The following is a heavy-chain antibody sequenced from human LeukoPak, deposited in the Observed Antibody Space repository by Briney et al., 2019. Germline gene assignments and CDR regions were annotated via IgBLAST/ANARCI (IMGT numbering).Heavy chain of an antibody. V-gene: IGHV4-34*12. Sequence: PSETLSLTCAVYGGSFSGYYWSWIRQTPGKGLEWIGEIFHSESVNSNPSLESRLTISLDKSKNHFSLELTSVTAAGTALYFCAREIFGARAFEYWGQGILVTVSS. J-gene: IGHJ4*02. CDR1: GGSFSGYY. D-gene: IGHD3-3*01. CDR3: AREIFGARAFEY. CDR2: IFHSESV.